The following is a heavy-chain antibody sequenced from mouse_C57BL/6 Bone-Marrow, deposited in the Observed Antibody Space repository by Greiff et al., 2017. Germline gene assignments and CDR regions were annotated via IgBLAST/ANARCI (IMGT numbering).Heavy chain of an antibody. CDR3: AQLGRPYYFDY. D-gene: IGHD4-1*02. CDR2: INPNNGGT. CDR1: GYTFTDYY. V-gene: IGHV1-26*01. J-gene: IGHJ2*01. Sequence: EVQLQQSGPELVKPGASVKISCKASGYTFTDYYMNWVKQSHGKSLEWIGDINPNNGGTSYNQKFKGKATLTVDKSSSTAYMELRSLTSEDSAVYYCAQLGRPYYFDYWGQGTTLTVSS.